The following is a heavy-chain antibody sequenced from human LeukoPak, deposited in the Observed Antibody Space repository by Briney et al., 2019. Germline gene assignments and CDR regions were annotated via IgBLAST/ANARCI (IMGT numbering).Heavy chain of an antibody. Sequence: GGSLRLSCAASGFIFNNYGLIWVRQAPGKGLEWVSAISNDGGGTQYADFVEGRFTISRDNSKNTLFLQMSSLRAEDTALYYCAEGSSGYFADLWGQGTLVTV. CDR2: ISNDGGGT. CDR1: GFIFNNYG. J-gene: IGHJ5*02. CDR3: AEGSSGYFADL. D-gene: IGHD3-22*01. V-gene: IGHV3-23*01.